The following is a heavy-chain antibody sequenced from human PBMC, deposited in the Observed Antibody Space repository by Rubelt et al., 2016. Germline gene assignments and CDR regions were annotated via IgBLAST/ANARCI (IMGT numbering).Heavy chain of an antibody. V-gene: IGHV1-24*01. CDR1: GYTLTELS. J-gene: IGHJ4*02. CDR3: RGIWGSYIDY. CDR2: FDPEDGET. Sequence: QVQLVQSGAEVKKPGASVKVSCKVSGYTLTELSMHWVRQAPGKGLEWMGGFDPEDGETIYAQKFQGRVTRTEDTSTDPADMERSSLRSEDTAVYYCRGIWGSYIDYWGQGTLVTVSS. D-gene: IGHD3-16*01.